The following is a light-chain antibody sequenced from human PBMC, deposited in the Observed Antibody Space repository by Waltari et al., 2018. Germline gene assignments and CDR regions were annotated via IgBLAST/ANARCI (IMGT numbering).Light chain of an antibody. CDR2: WSS. J-gene: IGKJ5*01. Sequence: DIVMTPSPDSLAVSLGDRATINCKSSQSVLYSSNNKNYLAWYQQKPGQLPKLLIYWSSTRESGVPDRFSGSGSGTDFTLTISSLQAEDVAVYYCQQYYSTPITFGQGTRLEIK. CDR1: QSVLYSSNNKNY. V-gene: IGKV4-1*01. CDR3: QQYYSTPIT.